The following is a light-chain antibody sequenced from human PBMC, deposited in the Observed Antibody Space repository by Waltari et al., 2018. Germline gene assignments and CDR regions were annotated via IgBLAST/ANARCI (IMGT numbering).Light chain of an antibody. CDR1: QSVNTN. CDR3: QQYDNWPPIT. Sequence: TQSPATLSVSPGESVTLSCRTSQSVNTNLTWYQQKPGQAPRLLIYGASARATGVPARFSGSGSGTEFTLTVSSLQSEDFAVYYCQQYDNWPPITFGQGTRLEIK. CDR2: GAS. V-gene: IGKV3-15*01. J-gene: IGKJ5*01.